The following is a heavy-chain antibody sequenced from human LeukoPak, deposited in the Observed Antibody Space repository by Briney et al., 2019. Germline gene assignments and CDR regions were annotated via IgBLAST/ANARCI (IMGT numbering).Heavy chain of an antibody. CDR2: IKSDGSSR. D-gene: IGHD2-8*02. Sequence: RGSLRVSCAASGFTFTIYWIHSVPDAPGKGLVWVIRIKSDGSSRNHAVCEKGLFPISRDNAKNTMYLQMNSLRAEDRAVYYCARDSGWGTGFDDWGQGTLVTVSS. J-gene: IGHJ4*02. CDR1: GFTFTIYW. CDR3: ARDSGWGTGFDD. V-gene: IGHV3-74*01.